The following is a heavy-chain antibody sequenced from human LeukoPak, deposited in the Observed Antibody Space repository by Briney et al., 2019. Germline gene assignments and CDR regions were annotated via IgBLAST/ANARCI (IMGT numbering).Heavy chain of an antibody. V-gene: IGHV3-48*03. Sequence: GGSLRLSCAASGFTFSSYEMNWVRQAPGKGLEWLSYISSSGSTIYYADSVKGRFTISRDNAKNSLYLQMNSLRAEDTAMYYCARVIVGATFDYWSQGTLVTVSS. D-gene: IGHD1-26*01. CDR2: ISSSGSTI. CDR3: ARVIVGATFDY. J-gene: IGHJ4*02. CDR1: GFTFSSYE.